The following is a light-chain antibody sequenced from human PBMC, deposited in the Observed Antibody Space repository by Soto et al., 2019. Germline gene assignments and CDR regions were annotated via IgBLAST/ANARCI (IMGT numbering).Light chain of an antibody. CDR2: AAS. J-gene: IGKJ1*01. V-gene: IGKV1-39*01. Sequence: DIQMTQSPSSLSASVGDRVTITCRASQSVSTYLNWYQQKPGKAPKLLIYAASSLQSGVASRFSGSGSGTDFTLTISSLQPEDFAIYYCQQSYSTPRTFGQGTKVDIK. CDR1: QSVSTY. CDR3: QQSYSTPRT.